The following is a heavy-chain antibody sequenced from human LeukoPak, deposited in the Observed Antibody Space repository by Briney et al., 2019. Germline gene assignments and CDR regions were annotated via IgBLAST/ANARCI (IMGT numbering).Heavy chain of an antibody. V-gene: IGHV1-69*04. CDR3: ARLSTSCYPRCCNAGY. CDR1: GGTFSSYA. Sequence: SVKVSCKASGGTFSSYAISWVRQAPGQGLEWMGRIIPILGIANYAQKFQGRVTITADKSTSTAYMELSSLRSEDTAVYYCARLSTSCYPRCCNAGYWGQGTLVTVSS. D-gene: IGHD2-2*01. J-gene: IGHJ4*02. CDR2: IIPILGIA.